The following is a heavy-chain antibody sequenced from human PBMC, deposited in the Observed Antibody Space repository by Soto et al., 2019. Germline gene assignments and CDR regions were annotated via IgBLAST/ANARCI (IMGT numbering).Heavy chain of an antibody. CDR2: IYYSGST. Sequence: SETLSLTCTVSGGSISRGGYYWSWIRQHPGKGLEWIGYIYYSGSTYYNPSLKSRVTISVDTSKNQFSLKLSSVTAADTAVYYCARVGTYGDSDYWGQGTLVTVSS. V-gene: IGHV4-31*03. CDR1: GGSISRGGYY. J-gene: IGHJ4*02. D-gene: IGHD4-17*01. CDR3: ARVGTYGDSDY.